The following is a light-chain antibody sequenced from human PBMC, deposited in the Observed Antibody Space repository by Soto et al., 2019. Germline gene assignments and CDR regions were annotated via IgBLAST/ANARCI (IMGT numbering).Light chain of an antibody. J-gene: IGKJ2*01. CDR3: QQYHNWHRQYT. CDR1: QSVASN. CDR2: GAS. Sequence: EIVMTQSPASLSVSPGDGATLSCRASQSVASNVAWYQQKPGQGPRLLIHGASTRAVGVPARFSGSGSGTDFALTINSLQSEDFAVYYCQQYHNWHRQYTFGQGTKLQIK. V-gene: IGKV3-15*01.